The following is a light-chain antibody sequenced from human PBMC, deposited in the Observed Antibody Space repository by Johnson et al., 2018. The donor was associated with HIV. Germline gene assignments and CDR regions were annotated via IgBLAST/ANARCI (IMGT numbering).Light chain of an antibody. J-gene: IGLJ1*01. CDR2: DHN. V-gene: IGLV1-51*01. CDR3: GTWDSSLSAAV. Sequence: QSVLTQPPSVSAAPGQKVTISCSGSSSNIGNNYVSWYQQLPGTAPKLLIYDHNNRPSGIPDRFSGPKSGTPPTFATPGLQTWEEADYSCGTWDSSLSAAVFGTGTKVTVL. CDR1: SSNIGNNY.